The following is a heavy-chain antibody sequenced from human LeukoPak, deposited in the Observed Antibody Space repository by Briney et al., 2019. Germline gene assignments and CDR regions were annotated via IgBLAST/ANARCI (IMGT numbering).Heavy chain of an antibody. CDR2: ISAYNGNT. D-gene: IGHD4-17*01. Sequence: ASVKVSCKASGYTFTSYGISWVRQAPGQGLEWTGWISAYNGNTNYAQKLQGRVTMTRDMSTSTVYMELSSLRSEDTAVYYCARATTVTTFDYWGQGTLVTVSS. CDR1: GYTFTSYG. V-gene: IGHV1-18*01. J-gene: IGHJ4*02. CDR3: ARATTVTTFDY.